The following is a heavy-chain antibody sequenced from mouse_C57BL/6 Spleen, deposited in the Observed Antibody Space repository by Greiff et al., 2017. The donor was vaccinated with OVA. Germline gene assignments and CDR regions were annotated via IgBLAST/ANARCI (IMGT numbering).Heavy chain of an antibody. J-gene: IGHJ2*01. V-gene: IGHV1-81*01. Sequence: QVQLQQSGAELARPGASVKLSCTASGYTFTSYGISWVKQRTGQGLEWIGEIYPSSGNTYYTEQLQGKATLTADKSSSTAYMELRRLTSEDSAVYVCARKDSNLDDWGQGTTLTVSS. CDR3: ARKDSNLDD. CDR2: IYPSSGNT. CDR1: GYTFTSYG. D-gene: IGHD2-5*01.